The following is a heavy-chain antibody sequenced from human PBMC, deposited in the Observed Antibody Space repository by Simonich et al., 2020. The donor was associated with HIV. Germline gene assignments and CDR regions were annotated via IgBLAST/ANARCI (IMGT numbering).Heavy chain of an antibody. Sequence: QLQLQESGPGLVKPSETLSLTCTVSGGSISSSSYYWGWIRQPPGKGLEWIGSIYYSGSTYYNPSLKSRVTISVDTSKNQFSLKLSSVTAADTAVYYCARDRYYDILTGLDAFDIWGQGTMVTVSS. CDR2: IYYSGST. CDR3: ARDRYYDILTGLDAFDI. J-gene: IGHJ3*02. V-gene: IGHV4-39*07. D-gene: IGHD3-9*01. CDR1: GGSISSSSYY.